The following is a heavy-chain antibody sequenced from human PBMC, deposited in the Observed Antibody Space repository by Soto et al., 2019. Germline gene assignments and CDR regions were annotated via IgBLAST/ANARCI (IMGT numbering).Heavy chain of an antibody. Sequence: SETLPLTCSVSGDSISNSRFYWAWIRQPPGEGLEWIGSIYHTGNAYYNPSLKSRVTIFVDTSKNQFSLKLTSVTAADTALYYCARDYFDSSDYTTNWFDPWGQGALVTVSS. D-gene: IGHD3-22*01. CDR1: GDSISNSRFY. CDR3: ARDYFDSSDYTTNWFDP. J-gene: IGHJ5*02. V-gene: IGHV4-39*01. CDR2: IYHTGNA.